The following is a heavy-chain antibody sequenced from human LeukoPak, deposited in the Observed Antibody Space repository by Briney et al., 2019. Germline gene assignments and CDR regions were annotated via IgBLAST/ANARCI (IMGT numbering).Heavy chain of an antibody. CDR1: GYTFTDYY. Sequence: GASVKVSCKTSGYTFTDYYIHWVRQAPGQGPEWMGWINPNSGGTNYAQNLQGRVTMTRDTSISTAYMELSRLRSDDTAVYYCARGLPVRVAAAGTDPAPNWFDPWGQGTLVTVSS. D-gene: IGHD6-13*01. CDR3: ARGLPVRVAAAGTDPAPNWFDP. J-gene: IGHJ5*02. CDR2: INPNSGGT. V-gene: IGHV1-2*02.